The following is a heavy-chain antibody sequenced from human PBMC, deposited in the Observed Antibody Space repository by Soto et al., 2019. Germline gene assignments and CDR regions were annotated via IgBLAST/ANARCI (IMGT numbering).Heavy chain of an antibody. Sequence: QVQLVQSGAEVRKPGASVTVSCRSSGDSFNDYYIHWVRQAPGQGFEWMGWINPNGGVTKYAQKFQGWVSMTRDTSIRTVYMQLSRLRSDDTAVYYCAGESGGATATLDYYYFYMDVWGTGTTVNVSS. J-gene: IGHJ6*03. CDR3: AGESGGATATLDYYYFYMDV. V-gene: IGHV1-2*04. CDR1: GDSFNDYY. D-gene: IGHD5-12*01. CDR2: INPNGGVT.